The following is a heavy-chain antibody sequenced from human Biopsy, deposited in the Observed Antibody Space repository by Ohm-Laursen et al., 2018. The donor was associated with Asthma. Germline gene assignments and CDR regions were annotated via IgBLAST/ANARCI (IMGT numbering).Heavy chain of an antibody. D-gene: IGHD3-22*01. V-gene: IGHV4-39*01. CDR2: MYHSGSP. CDR3: VRHQYSSSWSTFDY. Sequence: SETLSLTCTVSGGSITSSSYYWGWIRQPPGEGMEWIGSMYHSGSPYYHPSLKSRATLSVDTSKNQLALKMSSVTAADTAVYFCVRHQYSSSWSTFDYWGQGALVTVSS. CDR1: GGSITSSSYY. J-gene: IGHJ4*02.